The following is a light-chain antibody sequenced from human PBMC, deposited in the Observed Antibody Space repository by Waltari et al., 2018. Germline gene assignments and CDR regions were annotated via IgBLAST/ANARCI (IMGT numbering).Light chain of an antibody. V-gene: IGKV3-11*01. CDR3: QQRSSWPLT. CDR1: ESVSTF. CDR2: DAA. Sequence: IVLTQSPATLSLSLGERATLSCRASESVSTFLAWYQQKPGQARRLLIYDAANRATGIPARFSGGGSGTDFTLSISSLDPEDFAVYYCQQRSSWPLTFGGGTKVEIK. J-gene: IGKJ4*01.